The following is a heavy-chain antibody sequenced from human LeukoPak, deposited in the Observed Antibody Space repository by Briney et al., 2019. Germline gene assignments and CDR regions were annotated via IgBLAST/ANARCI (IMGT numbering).Heavy chain of an antibody. V-gene: IGHV4-61*02. CDR2: IYTSGST. D-gene: IGHD5-18*01. CDR1: GGSISSGSYY. J-gene: IGHJ3*02. Sequence: PSQTLSLTCTVSGGSISSGSYYWSWIRQPAGKGLEWIGRIYTSGSTNYNPSLKSRVTISVDTSKNQFSLRLSSVTAADTAVYYCARGTLGLGLIFAFDIWGQGTMVTVSS. CDR3: ARGTLGLGLIFAFDI.